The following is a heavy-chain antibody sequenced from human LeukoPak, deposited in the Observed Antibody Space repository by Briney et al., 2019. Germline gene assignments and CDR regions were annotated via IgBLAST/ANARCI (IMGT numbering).Heavy chain of an antibody. CDR2: IYYSGST. D-gene: IGHD3-3*01. J-gene: IGHJ4*02. Sequence: PSETLSLTCAVYGGSFSGYYWSWIRQPPGKGLEWIGSIYYSGSTYYNPSLKSRVTISVDTSKNQFSLKLGSVTAADTAVYYCARQGAFWSGYAFDCWGQGTLVTVSS. CDR3: ARQGAFWSGYAFDC. V-gene: IGHV4-34*01. CDR1: GGSFSGYY.